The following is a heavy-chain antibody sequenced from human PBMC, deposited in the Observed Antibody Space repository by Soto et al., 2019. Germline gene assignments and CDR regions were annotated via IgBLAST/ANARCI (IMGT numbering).Heavy chain of an antibody. CDR3: ARLQGNTYGLVDY. Sequence: SDTLSLTCAVSGYSISSGYYWGWIRQPPGKGLEWIGSIYHSGSTYYNPSLKSRVTISVDTSKNQFSLKLSSVTAADTAIYYCARLQGNTYGLVDYWGQGALVT. V-gene: IGHV4-38-2*01. D-gene: IGHD2-8*01. J-gene: IGHJ4*02. CDR1: GYSISSGYY. CDR2: IYHSGST.